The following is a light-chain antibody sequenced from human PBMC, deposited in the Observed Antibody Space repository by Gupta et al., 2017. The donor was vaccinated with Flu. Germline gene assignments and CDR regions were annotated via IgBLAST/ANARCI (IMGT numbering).Light chain of an antibody. CDR1: QSFTGN. CDR3: QQYRDWPLT. J-gene: IGKJ4*01. Sequence: EIVMPLSPATLTVSPGARVTLFCRASQSFTGNLAWYQQKRGQAPRLLISGVSTRATGVPARFSGSGSGTEFTLTISSLQSEDFAVYYCQQYRDWPLTFGGGTRVEIK. CDR2: GVS. V-gene: IGKV3-15*01.